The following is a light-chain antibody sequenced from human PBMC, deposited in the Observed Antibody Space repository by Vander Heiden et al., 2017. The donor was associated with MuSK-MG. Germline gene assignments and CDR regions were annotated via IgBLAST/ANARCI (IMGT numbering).Light chain of an antibody. J-gene: IGLJ3*02. V-gene: IGLV7-46*01. Sequence: AGVTRLPSLTVSPGRTATPTGRSSPGPLTSGHYPYWFQQTPAQSPRTPIYEISNERSWTPPRVTAPPLVGKVALTLSGAQPEDEDDYACLVNYGGAWVFGGGTKLTVV. CDR2: EIS. CDR3: LVNYGGAWV. CDR1: PGPLTSGHY.